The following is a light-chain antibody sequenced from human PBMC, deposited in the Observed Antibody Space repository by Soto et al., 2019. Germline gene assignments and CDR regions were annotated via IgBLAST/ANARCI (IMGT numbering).Light chain of an antibody. CDR1: SSDVGAFNY. J-gene: IGLJ1*01. CDR3: CSYASGSIYV. CDR2: EVG. V-gene: IGLV2-14*01. Sequence: QSALTQPASVYGSPGQSITISCTGTSSDVGAFNYVSWYLQYPGKAPKLMIYEVGNRPSGVSNRFSGSKSGNTASLTISGLQAEDEADYYCCSYASGSIYVFGTGTKLTVL.